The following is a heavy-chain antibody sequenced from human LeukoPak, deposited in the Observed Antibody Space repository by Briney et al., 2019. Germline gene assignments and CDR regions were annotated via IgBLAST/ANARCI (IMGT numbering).Heavy chain of an antibody. CDR1: GYTFTSYG. J-gene: IGHJ4*02. V-gene: IGHV1-46*01. Sequence: ASVKVSCKASGYTFTSYGISWVRQAPGQGLEWMGIINPSGGSTSYAQKFQGRVTMTRDMSTSTVYMELSSLRSEDTAVYYCARLSDGGNEDYWGQGTLVTVSS. CDR3: ARLSDGGNEDY. CDR2: INPSGGST. D-gene: IGHD4-23*01.